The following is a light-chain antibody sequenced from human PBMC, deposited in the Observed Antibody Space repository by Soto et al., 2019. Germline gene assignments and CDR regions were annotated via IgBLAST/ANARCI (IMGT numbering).Light chain of an antibody. CDR3: QQYTGPPTT. J-gene: IGKJ5*01. Sequence: ELVLTQSPATLSLSPGDRATLSCRASERLTGNLAWYQHRPGQAPRLLIYGASTRAAGIPDRFSGSGSGTDFTLTSTRLEPEDSAVYFCQQYTGPPTTFGQGTRLEIK. CDR1: ERLTGN. CDR2: GAS. V-gene: IGKV3-20*01.